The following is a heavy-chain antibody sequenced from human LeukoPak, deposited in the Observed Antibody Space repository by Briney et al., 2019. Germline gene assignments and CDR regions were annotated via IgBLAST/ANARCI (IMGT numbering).Heavy chain of an antibody. D-gene: IGHD4-11*01. J-gene: IGHJ4*02. CDR3: AKSYFDYSTYFSYSFNL. V-gene: IGHV4-4*09. CDR2: VYTSGST. Sequence: SETLSLTCTVSGGSISGGFWSWIRQPPGRGLEWIGYVYTSGSTNYNPPLTSRATISVDTSKSQFALKLSSVTAADTAVYYCAKSYFDYSTYFSYSFNLWGQGALVTVSS. CDR1: GGSISGGF.